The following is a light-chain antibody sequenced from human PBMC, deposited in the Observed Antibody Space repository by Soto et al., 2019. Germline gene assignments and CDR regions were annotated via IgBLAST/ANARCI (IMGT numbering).Light chain of an antibody. CDR3: QQSYSTPPFT. V-gene: IGKV1-6*01. Sequence: AVKITHCPSSLSASVGDRVTITCRASQDIRKDLAWYQQKPVKAPQILIYGASALQTGVASRFSGSGSATDFTLTISSLQPEDSAAYYCQQSYSTPPFTFGQGTRLEIK. CDR1: QDIRKD. J-gene: IGKJ5*01. CDR2: GAS.